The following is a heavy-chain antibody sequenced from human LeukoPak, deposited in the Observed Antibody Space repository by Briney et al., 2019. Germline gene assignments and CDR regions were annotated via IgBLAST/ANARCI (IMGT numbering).Heavy chain of an antibody. CDR1: GFTFSSYW. Sequence: GGSLRLSCAASGFTFSSYWMHWVRQAPGKGLVWVSRINSDGSSTSHADSVKGRFTISRDNAKNTLYLQMDSLRAEDTAVYYCARITNLYSAKTNLDRARTLDVWGQGTTVTVSS. CDR2: INSDGSST. D-gene: IGHD1-20*01. V-gene: IGHV3-74*01. CDR3: ARITNLYSAKTNLDRARTLDV. J-gene: IGHJ6*02.